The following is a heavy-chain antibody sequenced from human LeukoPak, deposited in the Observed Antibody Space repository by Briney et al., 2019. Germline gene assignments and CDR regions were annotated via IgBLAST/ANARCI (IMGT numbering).Heavy chain of an antibody. CDR1: GGSISSSGSY. V-gene: IGHV4-39*07. CDR2: VYYSGNT. J-gene: IGHJ5*02. CDR3: ARVMAARREDLNWFDP. Sequence: SETLSPTCTVSGGSISSSGSYWGWIRQPPGKGLEWIGSVYYSGNTYNPSLKSRVTISVDTSKNQFSLNLTSVNAADTAIYYCARVMAARREDLNWFDPWGQGTLVTVPS. D-gene: IGHD6-6*01.